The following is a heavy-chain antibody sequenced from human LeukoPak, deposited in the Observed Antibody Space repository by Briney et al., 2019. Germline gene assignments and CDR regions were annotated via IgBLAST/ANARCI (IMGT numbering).Heavy chain of an antibody. V-gene: IGHV3-23*01. CDR1: GFTFSSYW. D-gene: IGHD3-22*01. CDR3: AKINCYYDY. J-gene: IGHJ4*02. Sequence: GGSLRLSCAASGFTFSSYWMSWVRQAPRKGLEWVSGISCNGDNTYYADSVKGRSSISRDNSKNTLYLQMYSLRGEDTGVYQCAKINCYYDYGGRGTPVTVPS. CDR2: ISCNGDNT.